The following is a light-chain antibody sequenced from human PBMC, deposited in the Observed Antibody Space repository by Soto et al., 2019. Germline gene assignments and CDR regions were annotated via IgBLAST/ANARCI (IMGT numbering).Light chain of an antibody. CDR3: QQVNSYPLT. J-gene: IGKJ4*01. Sequence: DIQLTQSPSFLSASVGDRVTITCRASQDISNYLAWYQQKPGKAPNFLLYATSTFQSGVPSRFSGSGSGTQFTLTISSLQPEDFATYYCQQVNSYPLTFGGVTKVEIK. CDR2: ATS. V-gene: IGKV1-9*01. CDR1: QDISNY.